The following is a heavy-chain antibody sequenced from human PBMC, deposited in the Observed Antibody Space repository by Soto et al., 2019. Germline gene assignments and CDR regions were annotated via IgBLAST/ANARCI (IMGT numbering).Heavy chain of an antibody. CDR1: GGSISVYY. J-gene: IGHJ4*02. D-gene: IGHD3-9*01. CDR3: ARGVGSSPPRY. CDR2: VYDNGRP. V-gene: IGHV4-59*01. Sequence: SETLSLTCTISGGSISVYYWSWIRQSPRQGLEWIGYVYDNGRPYYSPSLKSRVTISADTSKNQISLNLTSATAADPAVYYCARGVGSSPPRYWGRGTLVTVSS.